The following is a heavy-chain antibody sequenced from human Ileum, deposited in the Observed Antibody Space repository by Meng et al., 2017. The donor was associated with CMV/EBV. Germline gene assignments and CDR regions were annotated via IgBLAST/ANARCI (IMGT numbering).Heavy chain of an antibody. CDR2: IYWNGDK. V-gene: IGHV2-5*01. Sequence: SGPTLVKPTQTLTLTCTFSGFSLTTNAVGVGWIRQTPGKALEWLAHIYWNGDKRYSPSLKTRLTITKDTSKNEVVLKMSNMDLVDTATYYCAPEQYTASWYAPTNYYFYGMGVWGQGTAVTVSS. CDR3: APEQYTASWYAPTNYYFYGMGV. CDR1: GFSLTTNAVG. J-gene: IGHJ6*01. D-gene: IGHD6-13*01.